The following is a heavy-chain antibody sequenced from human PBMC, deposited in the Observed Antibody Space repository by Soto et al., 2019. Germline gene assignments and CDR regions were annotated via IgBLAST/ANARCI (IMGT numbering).Heavy chain of an antibody. CDR1: GFAFSSYD. Sequence: EVQLLASGGGLIQPGGSLRLSCATSGFAFSSYDMSWIRQAPGKGLEWVSSISRSGGPRQYADSVKGRFTISRDNSRSTLYLQMNSLRGEDTALYYCANRDYWGLGTQVTVSS. V-gene: IGHV3-23*01. J-gene: IGHJ4*02. CDR2: ISRSGGPR. CDR3: ANRDY.